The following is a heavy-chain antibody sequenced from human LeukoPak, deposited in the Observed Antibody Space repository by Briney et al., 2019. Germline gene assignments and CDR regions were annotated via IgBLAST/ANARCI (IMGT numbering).Heavy chain of an antibody. V-gene: IGHV3-30*18. CDR1: GFTFSSYG. CDR2: ISYDGSYK. CDR3: AKDPFDY. J-gene: IGHJ4*02. Sequence: PGGSLRLSCAASGFTFSSYGIHWVRQAPGKGLEWVAVISYDGSYKFYADSVKDRFTISRDSSKNTLYLQMNSLRAEDTAVYYCAKDPFDYWGQGTLDTVSS.